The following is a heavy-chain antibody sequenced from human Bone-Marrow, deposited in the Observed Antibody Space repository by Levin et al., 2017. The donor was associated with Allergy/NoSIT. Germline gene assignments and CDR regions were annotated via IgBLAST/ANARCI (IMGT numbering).Heavy chain of an antibody. CDR2: INSDGSST. CDR1: GFTFSSYW. V-gene: IGHV3-74*01. J-gene: IGHJ4*02. Sequence: AGGSLRLSCAASGFTFSSYWMHWVRQAPGKGLVWVSRINSDGSSTSYADSVKGRFTISRDNAKNTLYLQMNSLRAEDTAVYYCARDYYYDSSGYTKNYFDYWGQGTLVTVSS. D-gene: IGHD3-22*01. CDR3: ARDYYYDSSGYTKNYFDY.